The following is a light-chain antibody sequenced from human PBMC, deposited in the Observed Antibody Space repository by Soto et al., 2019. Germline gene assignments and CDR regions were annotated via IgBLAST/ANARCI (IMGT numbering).Light chain of an antibody. CDR3: AAWADSLNGVV. V-gene: IGLV1-44*01. Sequence: QSVLTQPPSASGTPGQRVTISCSGSSSNIGRNTVNWFQQLPGTAPKLLIYTNNQRPSGVPDRFSGSKSSTSASLAISGLQSEDEADYYCAAWADSLNGVVFGGGTKLTVL. J-gene: IGLJ2*01. CDR2: TNN. CDR1: SSNIGRNT.